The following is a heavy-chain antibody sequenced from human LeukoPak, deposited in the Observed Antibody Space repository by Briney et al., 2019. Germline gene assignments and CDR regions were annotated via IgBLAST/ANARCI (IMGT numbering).Heavy chain of an antibody. V-gene: IGHV3-30-3*01. CDR3: ARVQSGPYFYDAFDI. CDR1: GFTFSSYA. CDR2: ISFDGNKK. Sequence: GGSLRLSCAASGFTFSSYAMHWVRQAPGKGLEWVAVISFDGNKKYYGDSVKGRFTISRDNSKNTLFLQMNSLRAEDTAVYYCARVQSGPYFYDAFDIWGQGTRVTVSS. D-gene: IGHD1-26*01. J-gene: IGHJ3*02.